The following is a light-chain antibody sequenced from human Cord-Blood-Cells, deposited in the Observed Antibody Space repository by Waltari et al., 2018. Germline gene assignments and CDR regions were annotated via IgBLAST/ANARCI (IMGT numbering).Light chain of an antibody. CDR2: DAS. CDR1: QDISNY. CDR3: QQYDNLPLT. Sequence: DIQMTQSPSSLSASVGDRVPITCQASQDISNYLNWYQQKPGKAPKLLIYDASNLETGVPSRFSGSGSGTDFTFTISSLQPEDIATYYYQQYDNLPLTFGGGTKVEIK. V-gene: IGKV1-33*01. J-gene: IGKJ4*01.